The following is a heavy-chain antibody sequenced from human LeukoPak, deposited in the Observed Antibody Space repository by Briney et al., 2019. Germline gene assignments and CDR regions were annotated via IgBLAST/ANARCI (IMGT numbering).Heavy chain of an antibody. V-gene: IGHV1-18*01. CDR1: GYTFTSYG. CDR2: ISAYNGNT. Sequence: ASVKVSCKASGYTFTSYGISWVRQAPGQGLEWMGWISAYNGNTNYAQKLQGRVTMTTDTSTSTAYMELRSLRSDDTAVYYCARFVAAAGINGFDPGGQGTLVTVSS. D-gene: IGHD6-13*01. J-gene: IGHJ5*02. CDR3: ARFVAAAGINGFDP.